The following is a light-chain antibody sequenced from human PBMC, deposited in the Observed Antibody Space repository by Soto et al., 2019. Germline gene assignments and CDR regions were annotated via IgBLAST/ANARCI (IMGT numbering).Light chain of an antibody. Sequence: QSVLTQPPSASGTPGQRVTISCSGSSSNIGSNTVNWYQQLPGTAPKLLIYSNNQRLSGVPDRFSGSKSGTSASLAISGLQSEDEADYYCAAWDDSLNGNVVFGGGTKRTVL. CDR3: AAWDDSLNGNVV. CDR2: SNN. J-gene: IGLJ2*01. V-gene: IGLV1-44*01. CDR1: SSNIGSNT.